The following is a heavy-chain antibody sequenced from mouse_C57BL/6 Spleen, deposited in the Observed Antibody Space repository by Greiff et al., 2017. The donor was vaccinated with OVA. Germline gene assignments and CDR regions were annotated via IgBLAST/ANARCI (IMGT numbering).Heavy chain of an antibody. V-gene: IGHV3-6*01. D-gene: IGHD3-3*01. CDR1: GYSITSGYY. CDR3: ARARWYFDV. Sequence: ESGPGLVKPSQSLSLTCSVTGYSITSGYYWNWIRQFPGNKLEWMGYISYDGSNNSNPSLKNRISITRATSKNKFFLKLNSVTTGDTATYCCARARWYFDVWGTGTTVTVSS. J-gene: IGHJ1*03. CDR2: ISYDGSN.